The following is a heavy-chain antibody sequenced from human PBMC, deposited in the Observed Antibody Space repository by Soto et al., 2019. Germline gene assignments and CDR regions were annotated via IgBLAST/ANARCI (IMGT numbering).Heavy chain of an antibody. V-gene: IGHV3-21*01. CDR3: ARSLLCLGMDV. Sequence: GGSLRLSCAASGFTFSSYSMNWVRQAPGKGLEWVSSISGISSYRFYADSMKDRFTISRDNAKNSLYLQMNSLRAEDTAVYYCARSLLCLGMDVWGQGTTVTVSS. CDR1: GFTFSSYS. CDR2: ISGISSYR. J-gene: IGHJ6*02. D-gene: IGHD2-21*01.